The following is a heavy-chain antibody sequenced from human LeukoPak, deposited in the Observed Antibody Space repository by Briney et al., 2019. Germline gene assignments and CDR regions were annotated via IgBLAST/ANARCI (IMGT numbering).Heavy chain of an antibody. CDR1: GFTFSSYA. D-gene: IGHD1-14*01. J-gene: IGHJ4*02. Sequence: GGSLRLSCAASGFTFSSYAMSWVRQAPGKGPEWVSAISHSGGTTYYADSVKGRFTITRDNSKNTLYLQMNSLRAEDTALYYCAKPAKTDYADYWGQGTLVTVSS. V-gene: IGHV3-23*01. CDR2: ISHSGGTT. CDR3: AKPAKTDYADY.